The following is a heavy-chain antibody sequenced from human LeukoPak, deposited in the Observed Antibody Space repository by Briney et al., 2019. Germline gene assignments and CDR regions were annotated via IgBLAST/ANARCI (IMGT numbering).Heavy chain of an antibody. CDR1: GFAFSVYA. J-gene: IGHJ4*02. V-gene: IGHV3-23*01. CDR3: AKDFRLSSKGVTYLFDN. Sequence: GGSLRLSCAASGFAFSVYAMNWVRQAPGKGLEWVSAISGGGGSTYYADSVKGRFTISRDSSKNTLYLQMNSLRAEDTAIYYCAKDFRLSSKGVTYLFDNWGQGTLVTVSS. D-gene: IGHD6-13*01. CDR2: ISGGGGST.